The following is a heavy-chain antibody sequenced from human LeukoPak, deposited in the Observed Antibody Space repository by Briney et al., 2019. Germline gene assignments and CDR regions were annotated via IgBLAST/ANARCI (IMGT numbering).Heavy chain of an antibody. CDR3: ARAVSGRFDC. CDR1: GGSFSGYY. Sequence: PSETLSLTCAVYGGSFSGYYWSWIRQPPGKGLEWIGEINHSGGTNYNPSLKSRVTISVDTSKNQFSLKLSSVTAADTAIYYCARAVSGRFDCWGQGTLVTVSS. CDR2: INHSGGT. D-gene: IGHD6-19*01. J-gene: IGHJ4*02. V-gene: IGHV4-34*01.